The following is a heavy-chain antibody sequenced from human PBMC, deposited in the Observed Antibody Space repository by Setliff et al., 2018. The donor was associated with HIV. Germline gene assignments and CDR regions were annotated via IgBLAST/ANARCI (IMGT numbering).Heavy chain of an antibody. CDR2: ISAYNGNT. J-gene: IGHJ5*02. CDR1: GYTFTYYG. CDR3: VRLLGMTNFVFDP. D-gene: IGHD1-20*01. Sequence: ASVKVSCKASGYTFTYYGISWVRQAPGQGLEWMGWISAYNGNTNYAQKLQGRVTMTTDTYTSTTYMELRSLRSDDTTVYYWVRLLGMTNFVFDPWGQGTLVTVSS. V-gene: IGHV1-18*01.